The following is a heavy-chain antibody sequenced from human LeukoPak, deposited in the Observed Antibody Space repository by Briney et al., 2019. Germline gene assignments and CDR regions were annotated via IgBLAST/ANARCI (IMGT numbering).Heavy chain of an antibody. CDR2: IYYSGST. Sequence: PSETLSLTCSVSGGSINNYYWNWLRQPPGKGLEGLGYIYYSGSTRYNPSLQSRVTMSIGTSKTQFSLKLDSVTAADPAVYYCARRLRLKNPGGDAFDIWGQGTVVTVSS. D-gene: IGHD5/OR15-5a*01. CDR1: GGSINNYY. J-gene: IGHJ3*02. CDR3: ARRLRLKNPGGDAFDI. V-gene: IGHV4-59*08.